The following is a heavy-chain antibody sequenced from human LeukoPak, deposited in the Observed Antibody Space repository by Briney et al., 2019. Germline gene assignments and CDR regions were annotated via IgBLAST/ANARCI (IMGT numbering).Heavy chain of an antibody. CDR3: ARTRGYSYGYSDY. CDR2: MNPNSGNT. CDR1: GYTFTSYD. J-gene: IGHJ4*02. V-gene: IGHV1-8*01. Sequence: ASVKVSFKASGYTFTSYDINWVRQATGQGLEWMGWMNPNSGNTGYAQKFQGRVTMTRNTSISTAYMELSSLRSEDTAVYYCARTRGYSYGYSDYWGQGTLVTVSS. D-gene: IGHD5-18*01.